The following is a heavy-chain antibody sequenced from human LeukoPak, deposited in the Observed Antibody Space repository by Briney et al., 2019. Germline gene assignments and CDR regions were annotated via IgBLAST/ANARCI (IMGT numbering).Heavy chain of an antibody. CDR2: IHHSGAT. Sequence: PSETLSLTSAVSGYSISSGYYWGCVRQPPGKGLEWIGSIHHSGATYYNPSLQRRGTISVDTSKNQFSLKVTSVVAAHPAVYDCWRRGVAHPEYWGQGSLVTVSS. CDR1: GYSISSGYY. D-gene: IGHD3-10*01. V-gene: IGHV4-38-2*01. CDR3: WRRGVAHPEY. J-gene: IGHJ4*02.